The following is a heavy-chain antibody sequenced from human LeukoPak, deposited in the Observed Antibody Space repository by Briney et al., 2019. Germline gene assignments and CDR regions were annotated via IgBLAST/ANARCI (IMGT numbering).Heavy chain of an antibody. CDR1: GGSISSSSYY. J-gene: IGHJ4*02. D-gene: IGHD2-2*01. CDR2: IYYSGST. V-gene: IGHV4-39*07. Sequence: PSETLSLTCTVSGGSISSSSYYWGWIRQPPGKGLEWIGSIYYSGSTYYNPSLKSRVTISVDTSKNQFSLKLSSVTAADTAVYYCATLCSSTSCRGYWGQGTLVTVSS. CDR3: ATLCSSTSCRGY.